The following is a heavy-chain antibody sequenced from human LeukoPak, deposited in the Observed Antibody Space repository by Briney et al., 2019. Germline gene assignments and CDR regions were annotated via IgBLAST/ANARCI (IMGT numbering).Heavy chain of an antibody. Sequence: GGSLRLSCAPSGFTFSDYVMYWVRQAPGKGLEYVSAISSNGGSTIYANSVKGRFTISRDTSKNTLYLQMGSLRVEDMAVYYCARDRAKYYYYYAMDVWGQGTTVIVSS. CDR3: ARDRAKYYYYYAMDV. D-gene: IGHD3-10*01. CDR2: ISSNGGST. CDR1: GFTFSDYV. J-gene: IGHJ6*01. V-gene: IGHV3-64*01.